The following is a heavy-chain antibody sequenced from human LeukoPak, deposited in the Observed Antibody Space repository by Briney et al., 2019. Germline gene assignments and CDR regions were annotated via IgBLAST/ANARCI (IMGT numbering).Heavy chain of an antibody. CDR3: AKGTGRYWTFFDY. CDR2: ISWNSGSI. J-gene: IGHJ4*02. V-gene: IGHV3-9*01. D-gene: IGHD1-26*01. CDR1: GFTFDDYA. Sequence: GGSLRLSCAASGFTFDDYAMHWVRQAPGNGLEWVSGISWNSGSIDYADSVKGRFTISRDNAKNSLYLQMNSLRPEDTAFYYCAKGTGRYWTFFDYWGQGTLVTVSS.